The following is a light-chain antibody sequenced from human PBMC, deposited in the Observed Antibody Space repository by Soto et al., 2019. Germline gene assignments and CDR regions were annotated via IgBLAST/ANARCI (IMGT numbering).Light chain of an antibody. CDR1: SSDVGSYNL. V-gene: IGLV2-14*01. CDR2: EVN. Sequence: QSALTQPASVSGSLGQSITISCTGTSSDVGSYNLVSWYQHHPGKAPNLMIYEVNERPSGISRRFSGSKSGNTASLTFSGLQTDDADYYCSCSAKGSTSPFGAGTKLTVL. J-gene: IGLJ2*01. CDR3: CSAKGSTSP.